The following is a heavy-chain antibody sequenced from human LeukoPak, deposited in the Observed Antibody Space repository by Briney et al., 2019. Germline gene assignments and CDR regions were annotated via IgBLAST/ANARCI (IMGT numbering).Heavy chain of an antibody. V-gene: IGHV3-53*01. CDR3: ARGDPGAY. D-gene: IGHD2-21*02. CDR2: IYSGGKT. Sequence: GGSLRLSCAASGFTVSSNYMSWVRQAPGKGLEWVSVIYSGGKTFYADSVKGRFTISRDNSKNTLYLQMNSLRAGDTAAYYCARGDPGAYWGQGTLVTVSS. CDR1: GFTVSSNY. J-gene: IGHJ4*02.